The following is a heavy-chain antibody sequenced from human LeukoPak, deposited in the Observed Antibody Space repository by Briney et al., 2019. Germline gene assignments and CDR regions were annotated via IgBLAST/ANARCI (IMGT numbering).Heavy chain of an antibody. Sequence: PSETLSLTCTVSGGSISSGSYYWSWIRQPAGKGLEWIGRIYTSGSINYNPSLKSRVTISVDTSKNQFSLKLSSVTAADTAVYYCARERRRYCSSTSCYGLDYWGQGTLVTVSS. CDR1: GGSISSGSYY. D-gene: IGHD2-2*01. V-gene: IGHV4-61*02. CDR2: IYTSGSI. CDR3: ARERRRYCSSTSCYGLDY. J-gene: IGHJ4*02.